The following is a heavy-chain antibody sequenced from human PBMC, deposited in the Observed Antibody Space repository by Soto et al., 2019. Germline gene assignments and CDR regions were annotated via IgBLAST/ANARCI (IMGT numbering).Heavy chain of an antibody. Sequence: ESGPTLVNPTQTLTLTCTFSGFSLSTSGMCVSWIRQPPGKALEWLALIDWDDVKYYSTSLKTRLTISKDTSKNQVVLTMTNMDPVDTATYYCARIHNGYSWSYFFDYWGQGTLVTVSS. V-gene: IGHV2-70*01. CDR3: ARIHNGYSWSYFFDY. CDR2: IDWDDVK. J-gene: IGHJ4*02. D-gene: IGHD1-26*01. CDR1: GFSLSTSGMC.